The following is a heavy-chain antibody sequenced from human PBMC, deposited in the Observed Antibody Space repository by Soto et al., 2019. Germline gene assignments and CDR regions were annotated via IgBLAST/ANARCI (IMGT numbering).Heavy chain of an antibody. D-gene: IGHD4-4*01. V-gene: IGHV3-30*18. CDR1: GFTFSSYG. Sequence: GGSLRLSCAASGFTFSSYGMHWVRQAPGKGLEWVAVISYDGSNKYYADSVKGRFTISRVNSKNTLYLQMNSLRAEDAAVYYCAKDSHSTYSPLDYWGQGTLVTVSS. CDR3: AKDSHSTYSPLDY. J-gene: IGHJ4*02. CDR2: ISYDGSNK.